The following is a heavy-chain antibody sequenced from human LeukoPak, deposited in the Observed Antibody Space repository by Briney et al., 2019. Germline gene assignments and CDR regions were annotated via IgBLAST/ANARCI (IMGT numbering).Heavy chain of an antibody. D-gene: IGHD3-9*01. CDR2: MSPNSGNT. J-gene: IGHJ4*02. V-gene: IGHV1-8*01. CDR1: GYTFTSYD. CDR3: ARGVYPPYYDILTGYYLDY. Sequence: ASVKVSCKASGYTFTSYDINWVRQATGQGLEWTGWMSPNSGNTGYAQKFQGRVTMTRNTSISTAYMELSSLRSEDTAVYYCARGVYPPYYDILTGYYLDYWGQGTLVTVSS.